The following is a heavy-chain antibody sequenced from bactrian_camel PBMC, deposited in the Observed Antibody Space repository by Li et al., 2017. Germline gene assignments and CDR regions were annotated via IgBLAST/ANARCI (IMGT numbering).Heavy chain of an antibody. D-gene: IGHD3*01. CDR2: IDTNGGT. CDR1: IPRYSPYC. J-gene: IGHJ4*01. V-gene: IGHV3S57*01. Sequence: ESGGGSVQSGGSLRLSCANSIPRYSPYCMGWFRQAPGKEREAVATIDTNGGTSYVDSVKGRFTISEDNSKNTLYLQMNALNPEDTGMYYCARGFPGARDPSRPSSTGCRWNLSGRGTQVTVS.